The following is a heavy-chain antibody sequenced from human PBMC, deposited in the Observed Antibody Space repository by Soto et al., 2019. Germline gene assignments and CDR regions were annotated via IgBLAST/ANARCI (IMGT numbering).Heavy chain of an antibody. CDR2: ISAYNGNT. D-gene: IGHD6-6*01. Sequence: ASVKVSCKASGYTFTSYGISWVRQAPGQGLEWMGWISAYNGNTNYAQKLQGRVTMTTDTSTSTAYMELRSLRSDDTAVYYCARGYSSSSRYYYYYGMDVWGQGTTVTVSS. CDR1: GYTFTSYG. V-gene: IGHV1-18*04. J-gene: IGHJ6*02. CDR3: ARGYSSSSRYYYYYGMDV.